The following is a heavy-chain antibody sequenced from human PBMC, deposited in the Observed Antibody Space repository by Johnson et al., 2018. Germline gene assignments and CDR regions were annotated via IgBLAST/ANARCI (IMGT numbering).Heavy chain of an antibody. Sequence: EVQLLETGGGLVQPGGSLRLSCAASGFTFGSNWMHWVRQAPGKGLVWVSRIDKDGKTVYADSVKGRFTTSRDSAKNPLYLQMNSLRAGDTAVYYCARGGAYYYGSGFDAFDVWGQGTMVTVSS. CDR2: IDKDGKT. J-gene: IGHJ3*01. V-gene: IGHV3-74*01. D-gene: IGHD3-10*01. CDR1: GFTFGSNW. CDR3: ARGGAYYYGSGFDAFDV.